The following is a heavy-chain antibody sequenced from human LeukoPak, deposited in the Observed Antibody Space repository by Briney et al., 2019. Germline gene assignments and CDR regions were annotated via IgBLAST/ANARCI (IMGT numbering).Heavy chain of an antibody. CDR2: INPFNGNT. D-gene: IGHD6-13*01. Sequence: ASVKVSCKASGYTFTRYAISWVRQAPGQGLEWMGWINPFNGNTNYAQKLQGRVTMTTDTSTSTAYMELRSLRSDDTAVYYCARDLTIAAAGSVEVDYWGQGTLVTVSS. CDR1: GYTFTRYA. J-gene: IGHJ4*02. CDR3: ARDLTIAAAGSVEVDY. V-gene: IGHV1-18*01.